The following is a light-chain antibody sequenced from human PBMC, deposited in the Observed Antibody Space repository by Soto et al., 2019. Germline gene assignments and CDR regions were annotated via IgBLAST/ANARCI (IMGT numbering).Light chain of an antibody. CDR1: QSVSSN. V-gene: IGKV3-15*01. CDR3: HQYNSWPPGT. CDR2: GAS. J-gene: IGKJ2*01. Sequence: EIVMTQSPATLSVSPGERATLSCRASQSVSSNLAWYQQKPGQAPMLLIYGASTRATGIPARFSGSGSGTEFTLTISSLQSEDFALYYCHQYNSWPPGTLGQGTKVDIK.